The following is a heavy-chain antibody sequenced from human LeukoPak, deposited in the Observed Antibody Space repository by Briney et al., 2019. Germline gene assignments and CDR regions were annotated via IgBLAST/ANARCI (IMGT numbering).Heavy chain of an antibody. CDR1: GGSISTYY. D-gene: IGHD6-13*01. CDR3: ARHGGSWTFDI. V-gene: IGHV4-59*01. J-gene: IGHJ3*02. Sequence: SETLSLTCTVSGGSISTYYWSWIRQPPGKGLEWIGYIYNSGSTNYNPSLKSRVTISVDTSKNQFSLNLRSVTAADTAMYYCARHGGSWTFDIWGQGTMVTVSS. CDR2: IYNSGST.